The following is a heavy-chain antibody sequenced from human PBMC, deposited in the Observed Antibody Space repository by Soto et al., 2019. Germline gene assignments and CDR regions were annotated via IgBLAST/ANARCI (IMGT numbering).Heavy chain of an antibody. V-gene: IGHV4-34*01. CDR3: ARGNYDFWSGYYTRYYFDY. J-gene: IGHJ4*02. Sequence: PSETLSLTCAVYGGSFSGYYWSWIRQPPGKGLEWIGEINHGGSTNYNPSLKSRVTISVDTSKNQFSLKLSSVTAADTAVYYCARGNYDFWSGYYTRYYFDYWGQGTLVTVSS. CDR1: GGSFSGYY. CDR2: INHGGST. D-gene: IGHD3-3*01.